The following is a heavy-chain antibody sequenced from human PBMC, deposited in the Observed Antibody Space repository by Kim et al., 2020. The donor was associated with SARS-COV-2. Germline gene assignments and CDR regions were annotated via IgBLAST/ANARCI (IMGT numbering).Heavy chain of an antibody. CDR3: ATNGLDILTGYSYFDY. CDR1: GYTFTSYY. J-gene: IGHJ4*02. CDR2: INPSGGST. D-gene: IGHD3-9*01. V-gene: IGHV1-46*01. Sequence: ASVKVSCKASGYTFTSYYMHWVRQAPGQGLEWMGIINPSGGSTSYAQKFQGRVTMTRDTSTSTVYMELSSLRSEDTAVYYCATNGLDILTGYSYFDYWGQGTLVTVSS.